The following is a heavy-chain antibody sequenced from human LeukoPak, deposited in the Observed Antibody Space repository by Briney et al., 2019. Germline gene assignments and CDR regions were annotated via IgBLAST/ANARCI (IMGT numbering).Heavy chain of an antibody. CDR2: INHSGST. Sequence: PSETLSLTCAVYGGSFSGYYWSWIRQPPGKGLEWIGEINHSGSTNYNPSLKSRVTISVDTSKNQFSLKLSSVTAADTAVYYCARTGLAIYNWNYEVSNWFDPWGQGTLVTVSS. V-gene: IGHV4-34*01. CDR1: GGSFSGYY. J-gene: IGHJ5*02. CDR3: ARTGLAIYNWNYEVSNWFDP. D-gene: IGHD1-7*01.